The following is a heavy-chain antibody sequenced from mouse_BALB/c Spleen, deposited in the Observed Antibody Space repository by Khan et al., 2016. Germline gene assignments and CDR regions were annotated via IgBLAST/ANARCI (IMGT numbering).Heavy chain of an antibody. CDR1: GFNIKDTY. CDR2: IDPANGNT. J-gene: IGHJ4*01. V-gene: IGHV14-3*02. D-gene: IGHD2-3*01. CDR3: ARLGDGYAMDY. Sequence: VQLKESGAELVKPGASIKLSCTASGFNIKDTYMHWVKQRPEQGLEWIGRIDPANGNTKYDPKFQGKATITADTSSNTAYLQLSSLTSEDTAVYYCARLGDGYAMDYWGQGTSVTVSS.